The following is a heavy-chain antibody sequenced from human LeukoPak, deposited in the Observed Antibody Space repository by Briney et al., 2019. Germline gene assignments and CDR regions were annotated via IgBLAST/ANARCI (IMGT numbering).Heavy chain of an antibody. V-gene: IGHV4-38-2*02. CDR1: GYSISSGYY. J-gene: IGHJ3*02. CDR2: IYHSGST. D-gene: IGHD6-13*01. Sequence: PSETLSLTCTVSGYSISSGYYWGWIRQPPGKGLEWIGSIYHSGSTYYNPSLKSRVTISVDTSKNQFSLKLSSVTAADTAVYYCARAAGSSYGFDIWGQGTMVTVSS. CDR3: ARAAGSSYGFDI.